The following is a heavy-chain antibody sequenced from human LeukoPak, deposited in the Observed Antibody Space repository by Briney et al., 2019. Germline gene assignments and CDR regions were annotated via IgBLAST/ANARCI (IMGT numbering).Heavy chain of an antibody. J-gene: IGHJ4*02. D-gene: IGHD2-2*01. V-gene: IGHV3-30*18. Sequence: GGSLRLSCAASGFTFSDYGMHWVRQAPGKGLEWVAVISYDGSNKYYADSVKGRFTISRDNSKNTLYLQMNSLRAEDTAVYYCAKDLLRRVVPAAMEIDYWGQGTLVTVSS. CDR2: ISYDGSNK. CDR1: GFTFSDYG. CDR3: AKDLLRRVVPAAMEIDY.